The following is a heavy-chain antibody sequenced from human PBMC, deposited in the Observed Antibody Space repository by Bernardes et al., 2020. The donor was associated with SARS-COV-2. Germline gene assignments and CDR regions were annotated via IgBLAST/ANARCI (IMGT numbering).Heavy chain of an antibody. CDR3: ARDQVTLYDY. Sequence: GGSLRLSCAASGFIFTNYWMSWVRQAPGKGLEWVANIKEDGSEKNYVDSVKGRFTISRDNAKNSGYLQMNSLRAEDTAVYYCARDQVTLYDYWGQGTLVTVSS. J-gene: IGHJ4*02. CDR1: GFIFTNYW. CDR2: IKEDGSEK. D-gene: IGHD2-21*02. V-gene: IGHV3-7*01.